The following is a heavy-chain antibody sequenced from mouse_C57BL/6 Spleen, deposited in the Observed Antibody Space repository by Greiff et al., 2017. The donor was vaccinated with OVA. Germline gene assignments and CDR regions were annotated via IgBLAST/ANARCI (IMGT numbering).Heavy chain of an antibody. CDR1: GYTFTSYT. V-gene: IGHV1-4*01. J-gene: IGHJ2*01. Sequence: QVQLQQSGAELARPGASVKMSCKASGYTFTSYTMHWVKQRPGQGLEWIGYINPSSGYTKYNQKFKDKATLTADKSSSTAYMQLSSLTSEDSAVYYCARKITTVVGDYWGQGTTLTVSS. D-gene: IGHD1-1*01. CDR2: INPSSGYT. CDR3: ARKITTVVGDY.